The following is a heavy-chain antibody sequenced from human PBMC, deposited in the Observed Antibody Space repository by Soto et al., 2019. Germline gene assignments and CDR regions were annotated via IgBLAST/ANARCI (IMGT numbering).Heavy chain of an antibody. Sequence: LSLTCAVYGGSFSGYYWSWIRQPPGKGLEWIGEINHSGSTNYNPSLKSRVTISVDTSKNQFSLKLSSVTAADTAVYYCATRTAHFTRYFDWYANNWFDPWGQGTLVTVSS. CDR1: GGSFSGYY. J-gene: IGHJ5*02. CDR2: INHSGST. V-gene: IGHV4-34*01. CDR3: ATRTAHFTRYFDWYANNWFDP. D-gene: IGHD3-9*01.